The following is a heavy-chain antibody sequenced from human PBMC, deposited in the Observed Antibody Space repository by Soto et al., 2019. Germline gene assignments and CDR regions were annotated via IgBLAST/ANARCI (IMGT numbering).Heavy chain of an antibody. Sequence: QVQLVQSGAEVKKPGASVKVSCKASGYTFTGYYMHWVRQAPGQGLEWMGWINPNSGGTNYAQKFQGWVTMTRDKSISTAYMELSRVRSDDTAVYYCARGMDIVVVPAAMPGQEYYMDVWGKGTTVTVSS. CDR2: INPNSGGT. CDR1: GYTFTGYY. CDR3: ARGMDIVVVPAAMPGQEYYMDV. D-gene: IGHD2-2*03. V-gene: IGHV1-2*04. J-gene: IGHJ6*03.